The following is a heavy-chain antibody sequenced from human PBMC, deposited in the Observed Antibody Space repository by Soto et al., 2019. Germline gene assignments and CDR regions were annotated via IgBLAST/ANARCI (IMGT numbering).Heavy chain of an antibody. CDR2: ISGYNGNR. D-gene: IGHD6-13*01. CDR3: AREVEAGGGEYDY. J-gene: IGHJ4*02. CDR1: GYTFTTYG. Sequence: QVQLVQSGAEVKKPGASVKVSCKASGYTFTTYGISWMRQAPGQGLEWMGWISGYNGNRNYAQNLQGRVTVTTDTSTSTADTELRNLRSDDTAVYYGAREVEAGGGEYDYWGQGTLVIVSS. V-gene: IGHV1-18*01.